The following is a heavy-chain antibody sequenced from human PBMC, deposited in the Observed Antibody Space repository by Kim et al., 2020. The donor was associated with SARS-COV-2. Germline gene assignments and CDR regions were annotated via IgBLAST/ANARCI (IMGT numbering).Heavy chain of an antibody. V-gene: IGHV4-59*01. Sequence: SETLSLTCSVSGGSINTNYWSWIRQAPGKGLEWIGYIYFTGTTNYNPSLNSLVIISVDTSKKQFSLKMTSVTAADSAVYYCSRGKAGVGYYSSDYYYYM. D-gene: IGHD3-3*01. CDR2: IYFTGTT. CDR3: SRGKAGVGYYSSDYYYYM. CDR1: GGSINTNY. J-gene: IGHJ6*03.